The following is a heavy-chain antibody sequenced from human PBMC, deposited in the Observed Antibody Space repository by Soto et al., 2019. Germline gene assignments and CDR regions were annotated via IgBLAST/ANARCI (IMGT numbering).Heavy chain of an antibody. V-gene: IGHV3-30*18. CDR1: GFTFSSYG. CDR3: AKELWLGESRLGVNYYYYGVDV. D-gene: IGHD3-10*01. CDR2: ISYDGRNK. J-gene: IGHJ6*02. Sequence: GGSLRLSCAASGFTFSSYGMHWVRQAPGKGLEWVAVISYDGRNKEYGDAVKGRFAISRVQSTNTLYLQMNSLRAEDTAIYYCAKELWLGESRLGVNYYYYGVDVWGQGTTVTVSS.